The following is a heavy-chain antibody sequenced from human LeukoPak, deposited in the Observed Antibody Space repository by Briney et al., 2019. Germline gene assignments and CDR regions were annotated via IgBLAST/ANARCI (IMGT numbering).Heavy chain of an antibody. V-gene: IGHV5-51*01. CDR2: IYPGDSDT. Sequence: GGSLQISCQGSGCRFTSYWIGWVRQLPGKGLEWMGIIYPGDSDTRYSPSFQGQVTISADKSISTAYLQWSSLKASDTAMYYCASTGGTSSRWYFDYWGQGTLVTVSS. D-gene: IGHD2-2*01. J-gene: IGHJ4*02. CDR3: ASTGGTSSRWYFDY. CDR1: GCRFTSYW.